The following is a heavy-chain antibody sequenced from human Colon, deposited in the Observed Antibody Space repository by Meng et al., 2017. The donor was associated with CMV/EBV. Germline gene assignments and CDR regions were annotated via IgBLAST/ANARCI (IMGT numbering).Heavy chain of an antibody. V-gene: IGHV3-21*01. J-gene: IGHJ4*02. CDR3: ARVGLSGSYLHS. Sequence: GESLKISCAASGFTFSSYSMNWVRQAPGKGLEWVSSISSSSYIYYADSVKGRFTISRDNAKNSLYLQMNSLRAEDTAVYYCARVGLSGSYLHSWGQGTLVTVSS. CDR1: GFTFSSYS. D-gene: IGHD1-26*01. CDR2: ISSSSYI.